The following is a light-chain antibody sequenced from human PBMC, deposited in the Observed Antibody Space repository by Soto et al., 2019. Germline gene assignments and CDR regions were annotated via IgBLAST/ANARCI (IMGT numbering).Light chain of an antibody. CDR1: QGISNY. Sequence: DIQMTQSPSSLSASVGDRVTITCRASQGISNYLAWYQQIPGKVPKLLISAASTLQSGVSSRFSGSGSGTDFTLTISILQAEDVATYYSQMYTNVPAFGGGTKVEIK. V-gene: IGKV1-27*01. CDR3: QMYTNVPA. CDR2: AAS. J-gene: IGKJ4*01.